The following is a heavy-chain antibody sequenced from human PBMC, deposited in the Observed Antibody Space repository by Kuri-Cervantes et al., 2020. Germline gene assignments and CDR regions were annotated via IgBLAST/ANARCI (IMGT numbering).Heavy chain of an antibody. V-gene: IGHV1-2*02. J-gene: IGHJ6*02. Sequence: ASVKVSCKASGYTFTGYYMHWVRQAPGQGLEWMGWINPNSGGTNYAQKFQGRVTMTTDTSTSTAYMELRSLRSDDTAVYYCASGIKQGYYYGMDVWGQGTTVTVSS. CDR2: INPNSGGT. CDR3: ASGIKQGYYYGMDV. CDR1: GYTFTGYY. D-gene: IGHD2-21*01.